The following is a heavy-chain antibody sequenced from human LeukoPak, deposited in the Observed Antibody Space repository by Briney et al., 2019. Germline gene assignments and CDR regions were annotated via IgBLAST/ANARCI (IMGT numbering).Heavy chain of an antibody. CDR3: ARGDIAAAGTTIDY. D-gene: IGHD6-13*01. Sequence: PGGSLRLSCAASGFTFSSYDMHWVRQATGKGLEWVSAIGTAGDTYYPGSVKGRFTISRENAKNSLYLQMNSLRAGDTAVYYCARGDIAAAGTTIDYWGQGTLVTVSS. CDR1: GFTFSSYD. J-gene: IGHJ4*02. CDR2: IGTAGDT. V-gene: IGHV3-13*01.